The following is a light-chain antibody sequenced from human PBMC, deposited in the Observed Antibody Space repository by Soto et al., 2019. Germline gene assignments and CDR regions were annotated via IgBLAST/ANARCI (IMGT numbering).Light chain of an antibody. Sequence: ENVLTQSPGTLSLSPGERATLSCRASQSVNRNFLAWYQQKPSQAPRLLIYGASSRAPGIPDRFSGSGSGTDFTLTISRLEPEDFAVYYCQHYGSSPGYTFGQGTKVEI. V-gene: IGKV3-20*01. J-gene: IGKJ2*01. CDR2: GAS. CDR3: QHYGSSPGYT. CDR1: QSVNRNF.